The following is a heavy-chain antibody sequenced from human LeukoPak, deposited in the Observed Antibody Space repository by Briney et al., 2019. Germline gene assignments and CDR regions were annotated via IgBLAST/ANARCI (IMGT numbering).Heavy chain of an antibody. CDR1: GGSIRSYY. CDR3: ARESRRDGYKFDY. CDR2: IYYSGST. V-gene: IGHV4-59*01. Sequence: SEPLSLPCTVWGGSIRSYYWSWIRQPPGKGLEWIGYIYYSGSTNYNPSLKRRVSISVDTSKNQFSLKLSSVTAADTAVYYCARESRRDGYKFDYWGQGTLVTVSS. J-gene: IGHJ4*02. D-gene: IGHD5-24*01.